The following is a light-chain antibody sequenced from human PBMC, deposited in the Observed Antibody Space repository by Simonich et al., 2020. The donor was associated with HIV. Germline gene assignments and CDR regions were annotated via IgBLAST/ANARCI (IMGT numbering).Light chain of an antibody. Sequence: DIVMTQSPDSLAVSLGERATINCKSRQSVLYSSNNKNYLAWYQQKPGQPPKLLIYWAATRESGVPERFSGSGSGTDFTLTISSLQAEDVAVYYCQQYYSTPRTFGQGTKVEIK. J-gene: IGKJ1*01. CDR2: WAA. V-gene: IGKV4-1*01. CDR3: QQYYSTPRT. CDR1: QSVLYSSNNKNY.